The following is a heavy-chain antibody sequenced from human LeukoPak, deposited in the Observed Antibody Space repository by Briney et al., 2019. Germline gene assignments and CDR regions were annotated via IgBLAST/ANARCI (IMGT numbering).Heavy chain of an antibody. CDR3: ARDGVTIFGVVTHTGYFDY. Sequence: PSETLFLTCTVSGGSISSYYWSWIRQPAGKGLEWIGRIYTSGSTNYNPSLKSRVTMSVDTSKNQFSLKLSSVTAADTAVYYCARDGVTIFGVVTHTGYFDYWGQGTLVTVSS. J-gene: IGHJ4*02. CDR2: IYTSGST. V-gene: IGHV4-4*07. D-gene: IGHD3-3*01. CDR1: GGSISSYY.